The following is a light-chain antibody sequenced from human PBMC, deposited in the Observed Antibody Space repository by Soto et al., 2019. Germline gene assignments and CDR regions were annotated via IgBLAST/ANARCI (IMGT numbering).Light chain of an antibody. Sequence: DIQMTQSPSSLSASVGDRVTITCRASQSISYYLNWYQQKPGKAPELLIYAASSLQSGVPSRFSGSGSGTDFTLTISSLQPEDFATYYCQQSYTTLITFGQGTRLEIK. CDR3: QQSYTTLIT. CDR2: AAS. V-gene: IGKV1-39*01. CDR1: QSISYY. J-gene: IGKJ5*01.